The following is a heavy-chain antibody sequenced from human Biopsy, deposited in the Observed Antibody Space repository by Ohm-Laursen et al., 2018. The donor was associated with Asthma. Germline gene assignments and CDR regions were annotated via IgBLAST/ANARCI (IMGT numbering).Heavy chain of an antibody. CDR1: GFTFGDYW. J-gene: IGHJ4*02. D-gene: IGHD3-3*01. CDR3: ASQSSGPDFWSGYYYFDY. Sequence: SLRLPCAAFGFTFGDYWMSWVRQVPGKGLEWVANIKHDGSEKNHVDSLKGRFTISGDNAKNSLYLQMSSLRAEDTAVYYCASQSSGPDFWSGYYYFDYWGQGTLVTVSS. CDR2: IKHDGSEK. V-gene: IGHV3-7*01.